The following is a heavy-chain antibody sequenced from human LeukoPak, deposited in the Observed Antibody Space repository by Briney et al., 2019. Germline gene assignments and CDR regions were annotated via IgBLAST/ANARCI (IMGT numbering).Heavy chain of an antibody. V-gene: IGHV4-34*01. CDR3: ARGTPTYYDFWSGYYTNNWFDP. CDR1: GGSFSGYY. Sequence: SETLSLTCAVYGGSFSGYYWSWIRQPPGKGLEWIGEISHSGSTNYNPSLKSRVTISVDTSKNQFSLKLSSVTAADTAVYYCARGTPTYYDFWSGYYTNNWFDPWGQGTLVTVSS. J-gene: IGHJ5*02. CDR2: ISHSGST. D-gene: IGHD3-3*01.